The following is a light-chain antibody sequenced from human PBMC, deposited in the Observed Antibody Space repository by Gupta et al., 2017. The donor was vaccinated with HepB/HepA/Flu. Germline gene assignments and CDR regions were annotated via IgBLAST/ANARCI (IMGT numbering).Light chain of an antibody. V-gene: IGLV1-44*01. CDR1: SSNIGSNT. CDR2: SSN. J-gene: IGLJ3*02. Sequence: SVLPQPPSASGPPGQRVTISCSGSSSNIGSNTVNWYQQLPGTAPKLLMHSSNQRAAGVPDRFSGAKSGTSGAMVISGLQAEDEADYYCAAWDDSLNGWVFGGGTKLTVL. CDR3: AAWDDSLNGWV.